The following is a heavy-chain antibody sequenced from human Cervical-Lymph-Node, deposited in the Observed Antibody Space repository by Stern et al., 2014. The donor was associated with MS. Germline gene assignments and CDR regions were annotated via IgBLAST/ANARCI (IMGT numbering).Heavy chain of an antibody. J-gene: IGHJ6*02. V-gene: IGHV1-69*01. CDR3: ARGELKEGLVRGMDV. Sequence: VQLEESGAEVKKPGSSVKVSCKASGGTFSSYAISWGRQPPGQGLEWMGGVIPIFGTANYAQKFQGRVTITADESTSTAYMELSSLRSEDTAVYYCARGELKEGLVRGMDVWGQGTTVTVSS. CDR1: GGTFSSYA. D-gene: IGHD1-26*01. CDR2: VIPIFGTA.